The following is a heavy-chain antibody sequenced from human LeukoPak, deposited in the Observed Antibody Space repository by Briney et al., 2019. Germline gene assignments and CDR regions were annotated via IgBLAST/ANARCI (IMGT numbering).Heavy chain of an antibody. J-gene: IGHJ5*02. CDR1: GFTFSSYA. CDR3: ASGSYDFDNWFDP. V-gene: IGHV3-30-3*01. Sequence: GGSLRFSCAASGFTFSSYAMHWVRQAPGKGLEWVAVISYDGSNKYYADSVKGRFTISRDNSKNTPYLQMNSLRAEDTAVYYCASGSYDFDNWFDPWGQGTLVTVSS. D-gene: IGHD3-3*01. CDR2: ISYDGSNK.